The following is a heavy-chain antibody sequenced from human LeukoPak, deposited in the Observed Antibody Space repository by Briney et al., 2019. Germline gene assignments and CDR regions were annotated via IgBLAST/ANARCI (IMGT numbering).Heavy chain of an antibody. CDR2: ISYDGSNK. CDR3: ARDLSDYDFWSVPDY. D-gene: IGHD3-3*01. CDR1: GFTFSSYA. V-gene: IGHV3-30-3*01. J-gene: IGHJ4*02. Sequence: PGGSLRLSCAASGFTFSSYAMHWVRQAPGKGLEWVAVISYDGSNKYYADSVKGRFTISRDNSKNTLYLQMNSLRAEDTAVYYCARDLSDYDFWSVPDYWGQGTLVTVSS.